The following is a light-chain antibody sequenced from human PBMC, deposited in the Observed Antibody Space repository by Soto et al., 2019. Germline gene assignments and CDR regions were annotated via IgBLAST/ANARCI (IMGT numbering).Light chain of an antibody. CDR3: YQYGSTPPT. J-gene: IGKJ1*01. CDR1: QSVSSN. Sequence: EIVMTQTPATLSVSPGERATLSCRASQSVSSNLAWYQQKPGQAPRLLIDGASNRATGIPDRFSGSGSGTDFTLTISRLEPEDFVVFYCYQYGSTPPTFGQGTKVDI. V-gene: IGKV3-20*01. CDR2: GAS.